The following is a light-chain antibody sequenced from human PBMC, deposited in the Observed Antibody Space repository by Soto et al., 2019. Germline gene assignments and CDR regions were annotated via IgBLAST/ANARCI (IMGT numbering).Light chain of an antibody. CDR2: GAS. CDR3: QQFGSSSWT. Sequence: EFVLTQSPGTLSLSLGERATLSCRASQSVSSSYLAWYQQKPGQATRLLIYGASSRATGIPDRFSGSGSGTDFTLTISRLEPEDFAVYYCQQFGSSSWTFGQGTKVEIK. V-gene: IGKV3-20*01. J-gene: IGKJ1*01. CDR1: QSVSSSY.